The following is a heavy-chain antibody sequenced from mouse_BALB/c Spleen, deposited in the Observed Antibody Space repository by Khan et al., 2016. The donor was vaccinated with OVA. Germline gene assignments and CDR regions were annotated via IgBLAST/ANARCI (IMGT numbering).Heavy chain of an antibody. CDR2: IDPSDSEN. Sequence: VQLQQSGAELVKPGAPVKLSCKASGYTFTSYWMNWVKQRPGRGLEWIGRIDPSDSENHYNQKFKDKAKLTVDKSPSTAYIKLISLTSDDSAVYCSARDQYGNYFYAMDYWGQGTSVTVSS. CDR3: ARDQYGNYFYAMDY. D-gene: IGHD2-10*02. V-gene: IGHV1-69*02. J-gene: IGHJ4*01. CDR1: GYTFTSYW.